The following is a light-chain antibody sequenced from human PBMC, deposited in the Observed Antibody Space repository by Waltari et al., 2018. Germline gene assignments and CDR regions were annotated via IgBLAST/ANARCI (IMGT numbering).Light chain of an antibody. CDR1: QDISTS. Sequence: DIQMTQSPSSLSASVGDRVTITCRASQDISTSLAWYQQKPGKVPNVLIFAISTLQSGVPSRVSGSGSGTDFTLTISSLQPEDVATYYCQKYNSAPWTFGQGTRVEIK. CDR3: QKYNSAPWT. J-gene: IGKJ1*01. CDR2: AIS. V-gene: IGKV1-27*01.